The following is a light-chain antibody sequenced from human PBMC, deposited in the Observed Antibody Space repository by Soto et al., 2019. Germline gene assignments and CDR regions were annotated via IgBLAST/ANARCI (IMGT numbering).Light chain of an antibody. Sequence: EIGLTQSPGTLSLSPGERATLSCRASQSISSRHLAWYQQKPGQAPRLLIYGTSTRVTGIPARFSGSGSGTEFTLTISSLQSEDFAVYYCQQYKNWPLFCQGTRLEIK. CDR1: QSISSRH. V-gene: IGKV3-15*01. J-gene: IGKJ5*01. CDR3: QQYKNWPL. CDR2: GTS.